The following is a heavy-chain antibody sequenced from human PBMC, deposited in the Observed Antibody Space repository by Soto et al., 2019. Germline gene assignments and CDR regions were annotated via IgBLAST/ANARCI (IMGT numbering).Heavy chain of an antibody. V-gene: IGHV1-8*01. D-gene: IGHD3-3*01. Sequence: ASVKVSCKASGYTFTSYDINWVRQATGQGLEWMGWMNPNSGNTGYAQKFQGRVTMTRNTSISTAYMELSSLRSEDTAVYYCARAGQYDSWSGSPYYMDVWGKGTTVTVSS. J-gene: IGHJ6*03. CDR1: GYTFTSYD. CDR3: ARAGQYDSWSGSPYYMDV. CDR2: MNPNSGNT.